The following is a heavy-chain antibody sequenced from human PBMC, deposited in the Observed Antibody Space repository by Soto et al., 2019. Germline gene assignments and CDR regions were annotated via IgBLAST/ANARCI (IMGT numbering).Heavy chain of an antibody. CDR1: GYTFSDYY. CDR2: INPNSGGT. D-gene: IGHD1-1*01. CDR3: AKEPATAKPEGVDF. Sequence: ASVKVSCKASGYTFSDYYIHWVRQAPGQGLEWMGWINPNSGGTKYAPKFQGGVTMTRDTSITTAYMELSRLRSGDTAVYYCAKEPATAKPEGVDFWGQGALVTVSS. J-gene: IGHJ4*02. V-gene: IGHV1-2*02.